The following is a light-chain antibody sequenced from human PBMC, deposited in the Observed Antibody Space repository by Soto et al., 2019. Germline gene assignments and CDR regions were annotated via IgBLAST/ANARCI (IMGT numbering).Light chain of an antibody. CDR2: GTS. Sequence: DIVLTQSPGTLSVSPGEGATLSCRASQEISSAYVAWYQQTPGQAPRLLIYGTSNRGTGIPNRVRGSGSGEDFPLTISRLEPEDFAVYFCRQFGGSWTFGQGTKVESK. V-gene: IGKV3-20*01. CDR3: RQFGGSWT. J-gene: IGKJ1*01. CDR1: QEISSAY.